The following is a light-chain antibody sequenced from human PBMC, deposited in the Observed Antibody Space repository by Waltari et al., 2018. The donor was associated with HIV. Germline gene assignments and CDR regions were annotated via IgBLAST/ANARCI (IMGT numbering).Light chain of an antibody. CDR2: DVT. V-gene: IGLV2-11*01. CDR1: SSDVGRYGY. CDR3: CSYAGSIDV. Sequence: QSALTQPRSVSGSPGQSVTISCTGTSSDVGRYGYVSWYQHHPGKAPKLVIYDVTKRPSGGPDRFPGSKSGRTASLTISGLQAEDEADYHCCSYAGSIDVCGTGTEVTVV. J-gene: IGLJ1*01.